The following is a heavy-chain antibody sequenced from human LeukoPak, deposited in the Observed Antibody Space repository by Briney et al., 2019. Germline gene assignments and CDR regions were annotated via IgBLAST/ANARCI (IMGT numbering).Heavy chain of an antibody. CDR2: IKQDGNEK. CDR3: TTLATMSSGAYYYYYYYMDV. V-gene: IGHV3-7*01. J-gene: IGHJ6*03. CDR1: GFSFSSYW. D-gene: IGHD5-24*01. Sequence: PGGSLRLSCTASGFSFSSYWMSWVRQAPGKGLEWVANIKQDGNEKYHLDSVKGRFTISRDNAKNSLYLQMNSLRAEDTAVYYCTTLATMSSGAYYYYYYYMDVWGKGTTVTVSS.